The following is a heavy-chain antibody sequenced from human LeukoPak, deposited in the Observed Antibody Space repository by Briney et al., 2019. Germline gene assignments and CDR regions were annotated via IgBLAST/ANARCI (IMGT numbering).Heavy chain of an antibody. J-gene: IGHJ3*02. V-gene: IGHV1-69*05. CDR2: IIPIFGTA. Sequence: SVKVSCKASGGTFSGYAISWVRQAPGQGLEWMGRIIPIFGTANYAQKFQGRVTITTDESTSTAYMELSSLRSEDTAVYYCAREEVYRLGSLPRVNAFDIWGQGTMVTVSS. D-gene: IGHD1-14*01. CDR3: AREEVYRLGSLPRVNAFDI. CDR1: GGTFSGYA.